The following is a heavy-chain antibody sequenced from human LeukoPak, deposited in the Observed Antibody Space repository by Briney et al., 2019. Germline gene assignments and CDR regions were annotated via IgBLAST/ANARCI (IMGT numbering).Heavy chain of an antibody. V-gene: IGHV4-34*01. D-gene: IGHD3-3*01. CDR3: ARVRITIFGVVTGAFDI. CDR1: GGSFSGYY. Sequence: SETLSLTCAVYGGSFSGYYWSWIRQPPGKGLEWIGEINHSGSTNYNPSLKSRVTISVDTSKNQFSLKLSSVTAADTAVYYCARVRITIFGVVTGAFDIWGQGTMVTVSS. CDR2: INHSGST. J-gene: IGHJ3*02.